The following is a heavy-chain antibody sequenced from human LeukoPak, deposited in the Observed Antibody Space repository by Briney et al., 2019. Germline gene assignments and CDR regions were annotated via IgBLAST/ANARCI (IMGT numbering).Heavy chain of an antibody. D-gene: IGHD6-19*01. CDR3: VKGGQWLAKAAFDI. CDR2: ISSNGGST. V-gene: IGHV3-64D*06. J-gene: IGHJ3*02. CDR1: GFTFSSFA. Sequence: PGGSLRLSRSASGFTFSSFAIHWVRQAPGKGLEYLSVISSNGGSTFYADSVRGRFTISRDNSKNTIYIQMSSLRPEDTAVYYCVKGGQWLAKAAFDIWGQGTMVTVSS.